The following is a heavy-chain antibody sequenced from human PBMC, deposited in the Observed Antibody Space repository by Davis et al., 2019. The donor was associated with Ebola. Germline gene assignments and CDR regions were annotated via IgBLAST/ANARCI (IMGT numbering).Heavy chain of an antibody. Sequence: AASVKVSCKASGGTFSSYAISWVRQAPGQGLEWMGGIIPIFGTANYAQKFQGRVTITADESTSTAYMELSSLRSEDTAVYYCAEGRYSSSSLYYYYGMDVWGQGTTVTVSS. CDR2: IIPIFGTA. V-gene: IGHV1-69*13. CDR1: GGTFSSYA. D-gene: IGHD6-6*01. J-gene: IGHJ6*02. CDR3: AEGRYSSSSLYYYYGMDV.